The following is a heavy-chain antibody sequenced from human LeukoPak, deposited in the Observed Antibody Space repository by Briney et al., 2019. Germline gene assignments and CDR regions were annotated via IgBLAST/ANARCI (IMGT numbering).Heavy chain of an antibody. V-gene: IGHV3-53*05. Sequence: GGSLRLSCAASGFTVSSYYMSWVRQAPGKGLDWVSVIDIGGTTYYADSVKGRFTISRDNSKNTLYLQMNSLRAEDTAVYYCAKDPDSSGWTYFDYWGQGTLVTVSS. J-gene: IGHJ4*02. CDR3: AKDPDSSGWTYFDY. D-gene: IGHD6-19*01. CDR2: IDIGGTT. CDR1: GFTVSSYY.